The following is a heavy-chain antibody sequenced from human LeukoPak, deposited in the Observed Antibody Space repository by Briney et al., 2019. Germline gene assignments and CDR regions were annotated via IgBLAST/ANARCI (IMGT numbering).Heavy chain of an antibody. J-gene: IGHJ6*04. Sequence: GGALRLSCAASGFTFSNAWMSWVRQAPGKGLEWVSYISSSGSTIYYADSVKGRFTISRDNAKNSLYLQMNSLRAEDTAVYYCAELGITMIGGVWGKGTTVTISS. CDR2: ISSSGSTI. CDR1: GFTFSNAW. CDR3: AELGITMIGGV. D-gene: IGHD3-10*02. V-gene: IGHV3-11*04.